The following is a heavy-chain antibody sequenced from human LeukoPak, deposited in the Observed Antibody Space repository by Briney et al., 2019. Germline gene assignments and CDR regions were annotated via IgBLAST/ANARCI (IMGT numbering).Heavy chain of an antibody. CDR3: AGSYKGELTLDC. D-gene: IGHD1-26*01. Sequence: GSSVTVSCKPSGYTLTSYYMHWVRQAPGQGREWMGIINPSGGSTSYAQKFQGRVTMTRDMSTSTVYVALSSLGSEDTAGYYCAGSYKGELTLDCWGQGTLVTVS. CDR1: GYTLTSYY. V-gene: IGHV1-46*01. CDR2: INPSGGST. J-gene: IGHJ4*02.